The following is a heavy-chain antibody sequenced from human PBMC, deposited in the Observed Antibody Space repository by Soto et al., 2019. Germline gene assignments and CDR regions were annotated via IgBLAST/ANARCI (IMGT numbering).Heavy chain of an antibody. J-gene: IGHJ4*02. V-gene: IGHV3-21*01. CDR1: GFTFSSYS. CDR3: ARSFGGDYGVDY. D-gene: IGHD4-17*01. Sequence: EVQLVESGGGLVKPGGSLRLSCAASGFTFSSYSMNWVRQAPGQGLEWVSSISSSSSYIYYADSVKGRFTISRDNAKNSLYLQMNSLRAEDTAVYYCARSFGGDYGVDYWGQGTLVTVSS. CDR2: ISSSSSYI.